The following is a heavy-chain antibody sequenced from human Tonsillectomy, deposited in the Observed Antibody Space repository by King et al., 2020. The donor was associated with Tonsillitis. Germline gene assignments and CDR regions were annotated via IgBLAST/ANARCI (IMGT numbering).Heavy chain of an antibody. Sequence: VQLVQSGAEVKKPGASVKVSCKASGYTFTRYPMHWVRQAPGQRLEWMGWINADNGNTKYSQKFHDRLTITRDTAASTAYMALSGLRSEDTAVYYCARGDDDYADYVTSYYYGMDVWGQGTTVTVSS. J-gene: IGHJ6*02. CDR3: ARGDDDYADYVTSYYYGMDV. CDR1: GYTFTRYP. V-gene: IGHV1-3*01. D-gene: IGHD4-17*01. CDR2: INADNGNT.